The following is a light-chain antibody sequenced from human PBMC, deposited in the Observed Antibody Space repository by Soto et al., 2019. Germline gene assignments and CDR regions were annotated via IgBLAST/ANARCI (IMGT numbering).Light chain of an antibody. CDR3: QQLNSYPPLT. J-gene: IGKJ4*01. Sequence: AIQLTQSPSSLSASVGDRVTITCRASQGISSALAWYQQKPGKAPKLLIYDASNLETGVPSRFSGSGSGTDFTFTISSLQPEDFATYYCQQLNSYPPLTFGGGTKVDI. CDR1: QGISSA. CDR2: DAS. V-gene: IGKV1-13*02.